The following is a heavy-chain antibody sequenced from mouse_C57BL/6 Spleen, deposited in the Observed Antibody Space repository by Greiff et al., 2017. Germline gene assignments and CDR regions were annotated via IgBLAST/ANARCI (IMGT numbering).Heavy chain of an antibody. J-gene: IGHJ4*01. CDR1: GYTFTSYW. V-gene: IGHV1-52*01. Sequence: QVQLQQPGAELVRPGSSVKLSCKASGYTFTSYWMHWVKQRPIQGLEWIGNIDPSDSETHYNQKFKDKATLTVDKSSSTAYMQLSSLTSEDSAVYYCARDYYGSSPYYYAMDYWGQGTSVTVSS. CDR3: ARDYYGSSPYYYAMDY. D-gene: IGHD1-1*01. CDR2: IDPSDSET.